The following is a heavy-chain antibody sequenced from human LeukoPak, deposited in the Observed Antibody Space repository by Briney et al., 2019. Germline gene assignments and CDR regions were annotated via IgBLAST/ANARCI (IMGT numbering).Heavy chain of an antibody. V-gene: IGHV4-61*01. CDR2: SSNSGCT. Sequence: PSETLSLTCTVSGGSVSSDSRPWSWIRQPPGKGLEWMGYSSNSGCTNCNPSLKGRVTISVDTSENQISLNLTSVTAADTAVYYCARDYWGSLDYWGQGILVTVSS. CDR3: ARDYWGSLDY. D-gene: IGHD7-27*01. CDR1: GGSVSSDSRP. J-gene: IGHJ4*02.